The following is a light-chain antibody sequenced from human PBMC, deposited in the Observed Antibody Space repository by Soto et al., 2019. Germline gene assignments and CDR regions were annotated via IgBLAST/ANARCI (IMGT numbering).Light chain of an antibody. CDR1: QSVSSTY. CDR2: GAS. V-gene: IGKV3-20*01. J-gene: IGKJ1*01. Sequence: EIVLTQSPGTLSLSPGERATLSCRASQSVSSTYLAWYQQKPGQAPRLLIYGASSRATGIPGRFSGSGSGTDFPLTISRLEPEDFGGYDCRQYGSSPGTLGQGTKGEIK. CDR3: RQYGSSPGT.